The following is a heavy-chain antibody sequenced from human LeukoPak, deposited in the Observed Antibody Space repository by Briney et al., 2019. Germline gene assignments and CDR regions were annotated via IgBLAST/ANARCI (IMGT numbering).Heavy chain of an antibody. CDR2: IYYSGST. V-gene: IGHV4-30-4*08. J-gene: IGHJ3*02. CDR1: GGSISSGGYY. D-gene: IGHD3-10*01. CDR3: ARGLTSGNRAFDI. Sequence: PSQTLSLTCTVSGGSISSGGYYWSWIRQHPGKGLEWIGYIYYSGSTYYNPSLKSRVTISVDTSKNQFSLKLSSVTAADTAVYYCARGLTSGNRAFDIWGQGTMVTVSS.